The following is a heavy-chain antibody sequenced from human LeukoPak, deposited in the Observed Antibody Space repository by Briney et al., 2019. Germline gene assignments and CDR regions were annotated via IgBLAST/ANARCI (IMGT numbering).Heavy chain of an antibody. CDR2: IDYRGST. CDR3: ARSRSGYSYDHAAFEI. J-gene: IGHJ3*02. Sequence: PSETLSLTCTVSGSSISTYYWSWIRQPPGKGLEWIAYIDYRGSTTYNPSLRSRVTISVDTSRNQFSLKLSSVTAADTAVYYCARSRSGYSYDHAAFEIWGQGTMVTVSS. V-gene: IGHV4-59*01. CDR1: GSSISTYY. D-gene: IGHD5-18*01.